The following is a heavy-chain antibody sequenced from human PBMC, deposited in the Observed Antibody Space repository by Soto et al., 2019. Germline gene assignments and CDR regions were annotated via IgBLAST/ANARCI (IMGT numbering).Heavy chain of an antibody. Sequence: GGSLRLSCAASGFTFSSFSMTWVRQAPGKGLEWVSTINTGGATYYADSVKGRFTISRDNAKNSLYLQMNSLRAEDTAVYYRSLKVIGYGMDVWGQGTTVTVSS. CDR2: INTGGAT. D-gene: IGHD6-6*01. CDR1: GFTFSSFS. V-gene: IGHV3-23*01. J-gene: IGHJ6*02. CDR3: SLKVIGYGMDV.